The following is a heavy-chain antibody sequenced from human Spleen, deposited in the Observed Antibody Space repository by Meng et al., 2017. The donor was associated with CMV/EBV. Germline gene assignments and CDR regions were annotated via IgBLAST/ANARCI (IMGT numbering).Heavy chain of an antibody. Sequence: GGSLRLSCAASGFTFSSYWMHWVRQAPGKGLEWVAVIWYDGSDKFYVDSVKGRFTISRDNAKKSVYLQMNNLRAEDTAVYYCARDGWLQFPDYFDYWGQGTLVTVSS. D-gene: IGHD5-24*01. V-gene: IGHV3-33*08. CDR3: ARDGWLQFPDYFDY. CDR1: GFTFSSYW. J-gene: IGHJ4*02. CDR2: IWYDGSDK.